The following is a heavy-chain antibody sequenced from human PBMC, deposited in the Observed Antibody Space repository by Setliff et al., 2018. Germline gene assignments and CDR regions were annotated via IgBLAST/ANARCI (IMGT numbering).Heavy chain of an antibody. CDR2: IYYSGST. CDR1: GGSISSSSYY. CDR3: ARDRVTTLENYYYYYGMDV. D-gene: IGHD4-17*01. Sequence: PSETLSLTCTVSGGSISSSSYYWGWIRQPPGKGLEWIGSIYYSGSTYYNPSLKSRVTIXXXTSKNQXXXXXXXXXXXXXAVYYCARDRVTTLENYYYYYGMDVWGQGTTVTVSS. J-gene: IGHJ6*02. V-gene: IGHV4-39*01.